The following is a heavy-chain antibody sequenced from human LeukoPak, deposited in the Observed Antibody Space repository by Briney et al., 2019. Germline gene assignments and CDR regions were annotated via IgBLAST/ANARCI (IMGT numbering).Heavy chain of an antibody. V-gene: IGHV4-4*07. Sequence: SETLSLTCTVSGGSISSYYWSWIRQPAGKGLEWIGRIYTSVSTNYNPSLKSRVTMSVDTSKNQFSLKLSSVTAADTAVYCCARVGRDLIYGDYYYYYGMDVWGQGPTVTVSS. CDR2: IYTSVST. CDR3: ARVGRDLIYGDYYYYYGMDV. CDR1: GGSISSYY. J-gene: IGHJ6*02. D-gene: IGHD4/OR15-4a*01.